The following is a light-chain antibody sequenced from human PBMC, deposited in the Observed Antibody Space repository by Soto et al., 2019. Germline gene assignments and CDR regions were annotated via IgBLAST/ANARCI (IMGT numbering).Light chain of an antibody. CDR3: HQYNSYSGT. J-gene: IGKJ1*01. CDR1: QSISDW. V-gene: IGKV1-5*03. Sequence: DIQMTQSPSTLSASVGDRVTITCRASQSISDWLAWYQQKPGNAPNLLIYRASSLESGVPSRFSGSRSGTEFTLTISGLQPDDFATYYCHQYNSYSGTFGQGTKLEIK. CDR2: RAS.